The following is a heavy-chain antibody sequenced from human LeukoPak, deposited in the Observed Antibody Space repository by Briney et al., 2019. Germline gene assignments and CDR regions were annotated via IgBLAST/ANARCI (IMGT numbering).Heavy chain of an antibody. V-gene: IGHV3-23*01. Sequence: GRSLRLSCAASGFTFSSYAMSWVRQAPGKGLEWVSAISGSGGSTYYADSVKGRFTISRDNSKNTLYLQMNSLRAEDTAVYYCAKATTRGYSNYVNYYGMDVWGQGTTVTVSS. CDR2: ISGSGGST. CDR1: GFTFSSYA. D-gene: IGHD4-11*01. J-gene: IGHJ6*02. CDR3: AKATTRGYSNYVNYYGMDV.